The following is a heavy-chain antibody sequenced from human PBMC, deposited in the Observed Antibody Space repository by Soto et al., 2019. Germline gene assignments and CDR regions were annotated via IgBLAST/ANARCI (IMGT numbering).Heavy chain of an antibody. V-gene: IGHV1-69*13. Sequence: GASVKVSCKASGGTFSSYAISWVRQAPGQGLEWMGGIIPIFGTANYAQKFQGRVTITADESTSTAYMELSSLRSEDTAVYYCARVSGNYGRGWPGGNWFDPWGQGTLVTVAS. CDR2: IIPIFGTA. J-gene: IGHJ5*02. CDR3: ARVSGNYGRGWPGGNWFDP. CDR1: GGTFSSYA. D-gene: IGHD6-19*01.